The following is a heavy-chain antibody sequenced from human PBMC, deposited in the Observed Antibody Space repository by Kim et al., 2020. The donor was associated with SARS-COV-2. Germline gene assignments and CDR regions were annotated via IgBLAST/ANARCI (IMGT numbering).Heavy chain of an antibody. CDR3: ARTSGSLRHDFDY. Sequence: SETLSLTCTVSGYSISSGYYWGWIRQPPGKGLEWIGSIYHSGSTYYNPSLKSRVTISVDTSKNQFSLKLSSVTAADTAVYYCARTSGSLRHDFDYWGQGTLVTVSS. D-gene: IGHD1-26*01. V-gene: IGHV4-38-2*02. J-gene: IGHJ4*02. CDR1: GYSISSGYY. CDR2: IYHSGST.